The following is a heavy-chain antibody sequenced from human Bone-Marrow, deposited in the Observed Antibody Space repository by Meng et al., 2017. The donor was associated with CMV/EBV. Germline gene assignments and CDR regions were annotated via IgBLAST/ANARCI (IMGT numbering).Heavy chain of an antibody. V-gene: IGHV4-34*01. CDR3: ARGPSRKWIRYGMDV. Sequence: SETLSLTCAVDGGSFSGNYWTWIRQHPGKGLEWIGEINPGGSTNYNPSLKSRVTISVDTSKKQFFLRLNSVTAAETALYFCARGPSRKWIRYGMDVWGQGTTVTVSS. CDR1: GGSFSGNY. CDR2: INPGGST. J-gene: IGHJ6*02. D-gene: IGHD5-12*01.